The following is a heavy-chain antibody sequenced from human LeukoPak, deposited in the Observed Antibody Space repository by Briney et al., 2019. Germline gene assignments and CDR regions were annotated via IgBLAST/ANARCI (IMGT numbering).Heavy chain of an antibody. CDR2: INHSGST. CDR1: GASISSGDSY. D-gene: IGHD2-2*01. V-gene: IGHV4-39*07. CDR3: AGSTGPFDY. Sequence: PSETLSLTCTVSGASISSGDSYWNWIRQSPGKGLEWIGEINHSGSTNYNPSLKSRVTISVDTSKNQFSLKLSSVTAADTAVYYCAGSTGPFDYWGQGTLVTVSS. J-gene: IGHJ4*02.